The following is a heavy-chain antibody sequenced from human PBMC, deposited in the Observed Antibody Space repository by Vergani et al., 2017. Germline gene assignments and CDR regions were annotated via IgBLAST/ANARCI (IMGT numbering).Heavy chain of an antibody. J-gene: IGHJ1*01. CDR1: AFTFSSYS. CDR2: ISSSISYI. Sequence: VQLVESGGGVVQPGRSLRLSCAASAFTFSSYSMNWVRQAPGEGLEWVSSISSSISYIYYADSVKGRFTISRDNAKNSLYLQRNSLRAEDTAVYYCARDKVGATTGYFQHWGQGTLVTVSS. CDR3: ARDKVGATTGYFQH. D-gene: IGHD1-26*01. V-gene: IGHV3-21*01.